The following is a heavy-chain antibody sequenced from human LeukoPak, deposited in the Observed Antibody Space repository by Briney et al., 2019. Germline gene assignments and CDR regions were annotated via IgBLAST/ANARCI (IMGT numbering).Heavy chain of an antibody. CDR1: GYTSRTYG. CDR2: ISSHNGNT. Sequence: WASVKVSRKSSGYTSRTYGISWMRQAPGQGLEWMGWISSHNGNTNYAQKFHGRLTMTTDTSTSTAYMELRSLRSDDTAVYYCARDRYYYDSSGYYYVDWFDPWGQGTLVTVSS. D-gene: IGHD3-22*01. V-gene: IGHV1-18*01. CDR3: ARDRYYYDSSGYYYVDWFDP. J-gene: IGHJ5*02.